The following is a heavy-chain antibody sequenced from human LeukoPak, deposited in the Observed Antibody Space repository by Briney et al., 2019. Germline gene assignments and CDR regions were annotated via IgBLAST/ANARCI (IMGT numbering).Heavy chain of an antibody. CDR2: TYSSGST. CDR3: ARDELGDSFDI. D-gene: IGHD7-27*01. J-gene: IGHJ3*02. Sequence: SETLSLTCTVSGGSMSSYYWSWIRQPAGKGLEWIGRTYSSGSTNYNPSLKSRVTMLVDTSKNQFSLKLNSVTAADTAVYYCARDELGDSFDIWGQGTMVTVSS. CDR1: GGSMSSYY. V-gene: IGHV4-4*07.